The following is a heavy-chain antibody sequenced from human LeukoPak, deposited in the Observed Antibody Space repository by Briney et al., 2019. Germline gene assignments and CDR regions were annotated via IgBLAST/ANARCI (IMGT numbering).Heavy chain of an antibody. D-gene: IGHD6-19*01. CDR1: GDSVSTINGA. Sequence: SQTLSLTCGISGDSVSTINGAGNWVRQSPSRGLEWLGRTYYRSKWYYDYAVSVQGRITINPDTSKNQFSLQLSSVTPEDTAVYYCARDEGNTGWHTFDIWGQGTLITVSS. V-gene: IGHV6-1*01. J-gene: IGHJ4*02. CDR3: ARDEGNTGWHTFDI. CDR2: TYYRSKWYY.